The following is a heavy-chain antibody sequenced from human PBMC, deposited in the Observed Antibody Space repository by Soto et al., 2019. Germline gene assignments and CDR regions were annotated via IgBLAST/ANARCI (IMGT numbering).Heavy chain of an antibody. CDR3: ARAATVVTPYNWFDP. D-gene: IGHD2-21*02. V-gene: IGHV3-33*01. CDR1: GFTFSTYA. CDR2: IWFDGSNK. Sequence: QVQLVESGGGVVQPGRSLRLSCAASGFTFSTYAMHWVRQAPGKGLDWVAIIWFDGSNKFYVDSVKGRFTISRDNSKNTLYLQMNSLRAEDTAVYYCARAATVVTPYNWFDPWGQGTLVTVSS. J-gene: IGHJ5*02.